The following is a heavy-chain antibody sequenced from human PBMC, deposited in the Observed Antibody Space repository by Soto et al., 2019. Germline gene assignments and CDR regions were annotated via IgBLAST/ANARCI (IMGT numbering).Heavy chain of an antibody. Sequence: SETLSLTCAVSGGSISSGGYSWSWIRQPPGKGLEWIGYIYHSGSTNYNPSLKSRVTISVDTSKNQFSLKLTSVTAADTAVYYYARDKITGLFDYWGQGTLVTVSS. CDR1: GGSISSGGYS. CDR2: IYHSGST. CDR3: ARDKITGLFDY. D-gene: IGHD2-8*02. V-gene: IGHV4-30-2*01. J-gene: IGHJ4*02.